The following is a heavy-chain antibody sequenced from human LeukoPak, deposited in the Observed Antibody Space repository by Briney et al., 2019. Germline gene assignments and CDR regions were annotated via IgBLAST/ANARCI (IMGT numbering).Heavy chain of an antibody. CDR3: ARGGGYCGGGSCYLDY. Sequence: PSETLSLTCAVSGYSISSGYYWGWIRQPPGKGLEWIGSIYHSGSTYYNPSLKSRVTISVDTSKNQFSLKLSSVTAADTAVYYCARGGGYCGGGSCYLDYWGQGTLVTVSS. V-gene: IGHV4-38-2*01. J-gene: IGHJ4*02. CDR1: GYSISSGYY. CDR2: IYHSGST. D-gene: IGHD2-15*01.